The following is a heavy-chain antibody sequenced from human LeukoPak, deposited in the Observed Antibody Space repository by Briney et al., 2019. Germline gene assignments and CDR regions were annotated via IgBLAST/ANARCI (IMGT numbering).Heavy chain of an antibody. CDR1: GFTFSSNY. CDR3: ARDLDYNWFDP. D-gene: IGHD3-3*01. CDR2: IYSGGST. V-gene: IGHV3-66*02. Sequence: PGGSLRLSCAASGFTFSSNYMSWVRQAPGKGLEWVSVIYSGGSTYYSDSVKGRFTISRDNSKNTLYLQMNSLRAEDTAVYYCARDLDYNWFDPWGQGTLVTVSS. J-gene: IGHJ5*02.